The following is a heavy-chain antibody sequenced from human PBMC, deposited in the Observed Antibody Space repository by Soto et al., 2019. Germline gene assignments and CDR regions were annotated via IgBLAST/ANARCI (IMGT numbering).Heavy chain of an antibody. CDR1: GFSFSSYW. Sequence: EVQLVESGGGLVQPGGSLRLSCAASGFSFSSYWTHWVSQAPGKGLGWVSRIKTDGSIITYAEAVKGRFTIARDHAKNTLYLQMNTLRAEDPAVYYCARVGQGAWYFDLWGRGNLVTVSS. V-gene: IGHV3-74*01. CDR2: IKTDGSII. CDR3: ARVGQGAWYFDL. J-gene: IGHJ2*01. D-gene: IGHD1-26*01.